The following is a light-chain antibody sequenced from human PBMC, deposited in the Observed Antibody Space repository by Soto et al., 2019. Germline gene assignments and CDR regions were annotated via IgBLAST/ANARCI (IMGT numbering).Light chain of an antibody. CDR2: GAS. V-gene: IGKV3-20*01. J-gene: IGKJ2*03. CDR1: QSVSRSL. Sequence: EIVLTQSPGTLSLSPGERATLSCRASQSVSRSLLAWYQQKHGQAPRLLIYGASTRATGIADRFSGSGSGTDFTFTISRLEPEDCAVYDCQQYGNPTPYSFGQGTKVEIK. CDR3: QQYGNPTPYS.